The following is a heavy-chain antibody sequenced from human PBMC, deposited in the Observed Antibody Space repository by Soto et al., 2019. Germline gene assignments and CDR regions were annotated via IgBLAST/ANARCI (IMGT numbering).Heavy chain of an antibody. D-gene: IGHD3-9*01. V-gene: IGHV1-18*01. Sequence: GASVKVSCKASGYTFTSYGISWVRQAPGQGLEWMGWISAYNGNTNYAQKLQGRVTMTTDTSTSTAYMELRSLRSDDTAVYYCARARYFDWLAPYYYYMDVWGKGIMVTVAS. J-gene: IGHJ6*03. CDR2: ISAYNGNT. CDR1: GYTFTSYG. CDR3: ARARYFDWLAPYYYYMDV.